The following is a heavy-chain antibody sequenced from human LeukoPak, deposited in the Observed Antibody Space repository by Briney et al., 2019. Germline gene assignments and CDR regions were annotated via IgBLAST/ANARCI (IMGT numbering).Heavy chain of an antibody. J-gene: IGHJ4*02. Sequence: PGKSLRLSCAASGFTFSSYWMSWVRQAPGKGLEWVANIKQDGSEKYYVDSVKGRFTISRDNAKNSLYLQMNSLRAEGTAVYYCARARHEYQLQGAYFDYWGQGTLVTVSS. CDR1: GFTFSSYW. V-gene: IGHV3-7*01. D-gene: IGHD2-2*01. CDR2: IKQDGSEK. CDR3: ARARHEYQLQGAYFDY.